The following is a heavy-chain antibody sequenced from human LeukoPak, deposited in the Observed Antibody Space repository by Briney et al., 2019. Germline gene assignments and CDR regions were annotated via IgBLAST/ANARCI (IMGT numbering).Heavy chain of an antibody. CDR3: ARLVTATRDAFDI. CDR1: GGSISSYY. V-gene: IGHV4-59*08. CDR2: IYYSGST. J-gene: IGHJ3*02. Sequence: PSETLSLTCTVSGGSISSYYWSWIRQPPGKGLEWIGYIYYSGSTNYNPSLKSRVTISVDTSKNQFSLKLSSVTAADTAVYYCARLVTATRDAFDIWGQGTMVTVSS. D-gene: IGHD2-21*02.